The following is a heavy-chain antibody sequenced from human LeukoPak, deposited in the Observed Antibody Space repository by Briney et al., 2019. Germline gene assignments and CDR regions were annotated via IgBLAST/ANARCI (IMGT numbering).Heavy chain of an antibody. J-gene: IGHJ4*02. CDR1: GYTFTGYY. Sequence: ASVTVSCKASGYTFTGYYMHWVRQAPGQGLEWMGWINPNSGGTNYAQKFQGRVTTTRDTSISTAYMELSRLRSDDTAVYYCARSTRRTVTNYYFDYWGQGTLVTVSS. V-gene: IGHV1-2*02. CDR3: ARSTRRTVTNYYFDY. D-gene: IGHD4-17*01. CDR2: INPNSGGT.